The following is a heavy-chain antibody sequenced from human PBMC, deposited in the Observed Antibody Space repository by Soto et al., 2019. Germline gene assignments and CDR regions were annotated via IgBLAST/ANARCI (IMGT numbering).Heavy chain of an antibody. CDR1: GYKFNTYV. CDR3: TYGMDV. CDR2: INADKGNT. V-gene: IGHV1-3*01. J-gene: IGHJ6*02. Sequence: QVQLLQSGTEVKKPGASVKVSCKASGYKFNTYVIHWVRQAPGQRLEWMGWINADKGNTKYSKKFQDRVTITRDTSASTAYMEVSSLRSEDTAVYYCTYGMDVWGRGTTVIVSS. D-gene: IGHD2-21*01.